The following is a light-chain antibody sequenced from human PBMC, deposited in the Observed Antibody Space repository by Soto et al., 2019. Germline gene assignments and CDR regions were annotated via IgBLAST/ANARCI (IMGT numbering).Light chain of an antibody. V-gene: IGLV2-14*01. CDR1: SSDVGGDNH. CDR3: SSSTSSRSYV. Sequence: QSVLTQPASVSGSHGQSITISCTETSSDVGGDNHVSWYQQHPGKAPKLMIFDVSNRPSGVSNRFSGSKSGNTASLTISGLQAEDEADYYCSSSTSSRSYVFGTGTKVTVL. J-gene: IGLJ1*01. CDR2: DVS.